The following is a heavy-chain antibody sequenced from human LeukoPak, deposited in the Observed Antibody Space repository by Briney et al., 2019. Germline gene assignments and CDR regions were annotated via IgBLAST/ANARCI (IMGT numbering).Heavy chain of an antibody. D-gene: IGHD3-16*01. CDR1: GGSISSGGYS. J-gene: IGHJ5*02. V-gene: IGHV4-30-2*01. Sequence: SETLSLTCAVSGGSISSGGYSWSWIRQPPGKGLEWIGYIYHSGSTYYNPSLKSRVTISVDRSKNQFSLKLSSVTAADTAVYYCARAAMGELMSYWFDPWGQGTLVTVSS. CDR3: ARAAMGELMSYWFDP. CDR2: IYHSGST.